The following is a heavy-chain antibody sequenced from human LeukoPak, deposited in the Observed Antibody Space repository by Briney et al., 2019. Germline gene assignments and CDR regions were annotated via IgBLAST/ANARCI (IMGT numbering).Heavy chain of an antibody. CDR2: ISSSSSTI. J-gene: IGHJ4*02. V-gene: IGHV3-48*01. Sequence: GGSLRLSCAASGFTFSSYNMNWVRQAPGKGLEWVSYISSSSSTIYYADSVKGRFTISGDNAKNSLYLQMNSLRAEDTAVYYCAKTLGYCSGGSCYSGVIDYWGQGTLVTVSS. CDR1: GFTFSSYN. CDR3: AKTLGYCSGGSCYSGVIDY. D-gene: IGHD2-15*01.